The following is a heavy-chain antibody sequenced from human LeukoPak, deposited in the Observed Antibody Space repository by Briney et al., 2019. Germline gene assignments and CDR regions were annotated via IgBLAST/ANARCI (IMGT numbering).Heavy chain of an antibody. D-gene: IGHD3-10*01. J-gene: IGHJ4*02. CDR2: IYYSGST. CDR1: GGPFRSHD. CDR3: ASYCYGSESFDY. V-gene: IGHV4-59*08. Sequence: SSETLSLTCTVSGGPFRSHDWSWIRQPPGKGLEWIGYIYYSGSTNYNPSLKSRVTKSVDTSKNQFSLKLSSVTAADTAVYYCASYCYGSESFDYRGQGTLVTVSS.